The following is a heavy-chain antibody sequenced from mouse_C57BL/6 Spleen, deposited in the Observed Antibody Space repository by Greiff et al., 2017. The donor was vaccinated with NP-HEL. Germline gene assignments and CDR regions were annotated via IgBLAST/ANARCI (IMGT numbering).Heavy chain of an antibody. J-gene: IGHJ2*01. CDR3: ARRNYSKNYFDY. V-gene: IGHV1-52*01. CDR2: IDPSDSET. D-gene: IGHD2-5*01. CDR1: GYTFTSYW. Sequence: QVQLQQPGAELVRPGSSVKLSCKASGYTFTSYWMHWVKQRPIQGLEWIGNIDPSDSETHYNQQFKDKATLTVDKSSSTAYMQLSSLTSEDSAVYYCARRNYSKNYFDYWGQGTTLTVSS.